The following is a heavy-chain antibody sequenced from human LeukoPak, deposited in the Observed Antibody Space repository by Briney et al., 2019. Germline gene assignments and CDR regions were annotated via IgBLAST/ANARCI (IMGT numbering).Heavy chain of an antibody. V-gene: IGHV3-15*01. CDR3: TPDLMDV. CDR2: IKSKTDGGTA. J-gene: IGHJ6*03. Sequence: PGGSLRLSCVVSGFPFTNAWMSWVRQAPGKGLEWVGRIKSKTDGGTADYVAPVRGRFTMWRDDARSALYLQMNTLQTEDTAVYYCTPDLMDVWGKGTTVTVSS. CDR1: GFPFTNAW.